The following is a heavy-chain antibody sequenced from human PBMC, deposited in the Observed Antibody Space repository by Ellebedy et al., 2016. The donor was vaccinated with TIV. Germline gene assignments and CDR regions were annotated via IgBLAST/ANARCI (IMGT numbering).Heavy chain of an antibody. Sequence: ASVKVSCXASGYTFTSYGISWVRQAPGQGLEWMGWISAYNGNTNYAQKLQGRVTMTTDTSTSTAYMELRSLRSDDTAVYYCARVWYVSGGAAAEIDYWGQGTLVTVSS. CDR1: GYTFTSYG. D-gene: IGHD6-13*01. V-gene: IGHV1-18*01. CDR3: ARVWYVSGGAAAEIDY. J-gene: IGHJ4*02. CDR2: ISAYNGNT.